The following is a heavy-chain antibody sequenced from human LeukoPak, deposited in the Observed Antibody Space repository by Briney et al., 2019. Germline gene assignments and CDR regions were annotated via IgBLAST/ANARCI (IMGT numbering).Heavy chain of an antibody. V-gene: IGHV1-18*01. Sequence: ASVKVSCKASGYTFTSYGISWVRQAPGQGLEWMGWISAYNGNTNYAQKLQGRVTMTTDTSASTAYMGLRSLRSDDTAVYYCARWQASLDAFDIWGQGTMVTVSS. CDR1: GYTFTSYG. J-gene: IGHJ3*02. CDR3: ARWQASLDAFDI. CDR2: ISAYNGNT.